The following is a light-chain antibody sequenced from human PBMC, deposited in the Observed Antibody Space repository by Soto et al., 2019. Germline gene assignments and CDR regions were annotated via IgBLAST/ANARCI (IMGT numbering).Light chain of an antibody. V-gene: IGLV2-14*01. CDR1: TSDVGGHNS. Sequence: QSALTQPASVSGSPGQSITISCTVTTSDVGGHNSVSWFQQHPGKAPKLIIYQVSSRPSDISNRFSGSKSGNTASLTISGLQAEDEADYYCNSYSSDITPYVFGTGTKVTV. CDR3: NSYSSDITPYV. CDR2: QVS. J-gene: IGLJ1*01.